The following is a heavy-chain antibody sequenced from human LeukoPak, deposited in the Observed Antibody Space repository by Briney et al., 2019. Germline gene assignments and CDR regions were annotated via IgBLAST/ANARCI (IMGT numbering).Heavy chain of an antibody. CDR1: GFTFRSYA. Sequence: GGSLRLSCAASGFTFRSYAMGWVRQSPGKGLEWVSSISGGGGGTYYAEFVKGRFTISRDNSRNTLCLQMNSLRAEDTAVYYCAKFNEILTGYFDYWGQGTLVTVSS. D-gene: IGHD3-9*01. J-gene: IGHJ4*02. CDR3: AKFNEILTGYFDY. CDR2: ISGGGGGT. V-gene: IGHV3-23*01.